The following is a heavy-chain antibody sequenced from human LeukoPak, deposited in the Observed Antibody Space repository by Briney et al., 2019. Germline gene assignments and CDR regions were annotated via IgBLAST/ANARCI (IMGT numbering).Heavy chain of an antibody. CDR1: GYSISSGYY. V-gene: IGHV4-38-2*01. CDR3: ARLRMVYERYFDY. CDR2: IYHSGST. J-gene: IGHJ4*02. D-gene: IGHD2-8*01. Sequence: PSETLSLTCAVSGYSISSGYYWGWIRQPPGKGLEWIGSIYHSGSTYYNPSLKSRVTISVDTSKNQFSLKLSSVTAADTAVYYCARLRMVYERYFDYWGQGTLVTVSS.